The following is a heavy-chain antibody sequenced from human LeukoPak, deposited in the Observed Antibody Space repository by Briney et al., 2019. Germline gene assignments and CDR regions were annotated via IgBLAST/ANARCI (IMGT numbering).Heavy chain of an antibody. D-gene: IGHD3-10*01. J-gene: IGHJ5*02. V-gene: IGHV4-34*01. CDR3: ARGLSIDGSRYNWFDP. Sequence: PSETLSLTCAVYGGSFSGYYWSWIRQPPGKGLEWIGEINHGGGTNYNPSLKNRLTISVVTSKNQVPLNLSSVTAADTAVYYCARGLSIDGSRYNWFDPWGQGTLVTVSS. CDR2: INHGGGT. CDR1: GGSFSGYY.